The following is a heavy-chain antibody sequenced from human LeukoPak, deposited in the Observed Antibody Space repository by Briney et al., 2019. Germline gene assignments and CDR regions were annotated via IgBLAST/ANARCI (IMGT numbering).Heavy chain of an antibody. J-gene: IGHJ4*02. CDR3: ARGPTTVTRAFDY. Sequence: SETLSLTCTVSGGSFSIYYWSWIRQPAGKGLEWIGRIYTSGSTNYNPSHKSRVTMSVDTSKNQFSLNLNSVTAADTAVYYCARGPTTVTRAFDYWGQGTLVTVSS. CDR1: GGSFSIYY. D-gene: IGHD4-17*01. V-gene: IGHV4-4*07. CDR2: IYTSGST.